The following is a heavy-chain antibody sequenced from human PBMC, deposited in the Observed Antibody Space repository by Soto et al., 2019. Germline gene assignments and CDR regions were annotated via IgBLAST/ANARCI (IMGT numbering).Heavy chain of an antibody. J-gene: IGHJ6*02. D-gene: IGHD2-2*01. CDR2: IIPIFGTA. V-gene: IGHV1-69*13. CDR1: GGTFSSYA. CDR3: ARDRSVPAAMGLYGMDV. Sequence: ASVKVSCKASGGTFSSYAISWVRQAPGQGLEWMGGIIPIFGTANYAQKFQGRVTITADESTSTAYMELSSLRSEDTAVYYCARDRSVPAAMGLYGMDVWGQGTTVTVSS.